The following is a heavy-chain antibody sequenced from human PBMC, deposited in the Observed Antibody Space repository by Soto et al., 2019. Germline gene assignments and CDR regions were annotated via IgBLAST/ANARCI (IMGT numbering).Heavy chain of an antibody. Sequence: SETLSLTCTVSGGSIISYYWSWIRQPPGKGLEWIGYIYYSGSTNYNPSLKSRVTISVDTSKNQFSLKLSSVTAADTAVYYCARLPPIDPNWFDPWGQGTLVTVSS. CDR3: ARLPPIDPNWFDP. V-gene: IGHV4-59*01. CDR1: GGSIISYY. J-gene: IGHJ5*02. CDR2: IYYSGST.